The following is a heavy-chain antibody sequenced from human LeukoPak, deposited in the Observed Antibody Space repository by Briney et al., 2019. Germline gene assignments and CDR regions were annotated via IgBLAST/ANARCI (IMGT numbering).Heavy chain of an antibody. CDR3: ARQGDGYNYFSLFDP. Sequence: GESLKISCKGSGHSFTSYWIGWVRQMPGKGLEWMGIIYPGDSDTRYSPSFQGQVTISADKSISTAYLQWSSLKASDTAMYYCARQGDGYNYFSLFDPWGQGTLVTVSS. J-gene: IGHJ5*02. CDR1: GHSFTSYW. CDR2: IYPGDSDT. D-gene: IGHD5-24*01. V-gene: IGHV5-51*01.